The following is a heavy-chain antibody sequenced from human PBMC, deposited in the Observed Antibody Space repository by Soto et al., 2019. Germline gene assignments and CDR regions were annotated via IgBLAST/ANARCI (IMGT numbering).Heavy chain of an antibody. V-gene: IGHV1-18*01. CDR3: ARGPQWLVRLAYDAFDI. J-gene: IGHJ3*02. D-gene: IGHD6-19*01. Sequence: VAPAKVSCKESGYTLSDYGISWLRQDPGQGLEWMGWINTYNGNTNHAQKLQGRVTMTTDTSTSTAYMELRSLRSDDTAVYYCARGPQWLVRLAYDAFDIWGQGTMVTVSS. CDR1: GYTLSDYG. CDR2: INTYNGNT.